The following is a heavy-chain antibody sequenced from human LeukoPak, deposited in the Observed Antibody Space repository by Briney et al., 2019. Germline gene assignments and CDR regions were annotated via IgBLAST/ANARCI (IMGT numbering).Heavy chain of an antibody. CDR2: IDPSDSYT. V-gene: IGHV5-10-1*01. D-gene: IGHD3-9*01. J-gene: IGHJ5*02. Sequence: GESLKISCKGSGYSFTSYWISWVRQMPGKGLEWMGRIDPSDSYTNYSPSFQGHVTISADKSISTAYLQWSSLKASDTAMYYCARHDSPYDILTGYSSWGKGTLVTVSS. CDR3: ARHDSPYDILTGYSS. CDR1: GYSFTSYW.